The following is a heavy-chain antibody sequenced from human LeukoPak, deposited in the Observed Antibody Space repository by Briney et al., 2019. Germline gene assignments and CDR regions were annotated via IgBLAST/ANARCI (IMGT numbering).Heavy chain of an antibody. CDR2: ISAYNGNT. CDR3: ARERPVNWFDP. Sequence: ASVKVSCKASGYTFTSYGVSWVRQAPGQGLEWMGWISAYNGNTNYVQKLQGRVTMTTDTSTSTAYMELRSQRSDDTAVYYCARERPVNWFDPWGQGTLVTVSS. J-gene: IGHJ5*02. CDR1: GYTFTSYG. V-gene: IGHV1-18*04.